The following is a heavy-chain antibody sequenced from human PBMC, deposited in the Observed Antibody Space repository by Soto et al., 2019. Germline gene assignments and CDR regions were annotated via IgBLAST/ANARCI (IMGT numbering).Heavy chain of an antibody. Sequence: ETLCLTCSVSGYSISSGYYWCWIRQPPGKGLEWIVSIYHSGSTYYNPSLKSRVTISVDTSKNQFSLKLSSVTAADTAVYYCARWVNYYGSGSYSDYWGKGTLVTVSS. D-gene: IGHD3-10*01. J-gene: IGHJ4*02. CDR3: ARWVNYYGSGSYSDY. CDR1: GYSISSGYY. V-gene: IGHV4-38-2*01. CDR2: IYHSGST.